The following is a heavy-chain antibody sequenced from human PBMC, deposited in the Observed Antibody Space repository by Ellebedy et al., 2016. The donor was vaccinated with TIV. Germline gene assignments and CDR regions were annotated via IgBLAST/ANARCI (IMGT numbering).Heavy chain of an antibody. V-gene: IGHV4-59*01. CDR2: IYYSGST. Sequence: SETLSLTCTVSGGSISSNYWSWIRQPPGKGLEWIGYIYYSGSTKYKPSLKSRVTMSVDTSKNQFSLKLSSVTAADTAVYYCAREPDIVATWTGGMDVWGQGTTVTVSS. CDR1: GGSISSNY. D-gene: IGHD5-12*01. CDR3: AREPDIVATWTGGMDV. J-gene: IGHJ6*02.